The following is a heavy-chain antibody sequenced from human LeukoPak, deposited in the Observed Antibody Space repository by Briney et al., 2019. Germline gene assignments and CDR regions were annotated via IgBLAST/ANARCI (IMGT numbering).Heavy chain of an antibody. CDR2: IRYDGSNK. CDR1: RFTFSSYG. Sequence: GGSLRLSCAASRFTFSSYGMHWVRQAPGKGLEWVAFIRYDGSNKYYADSVKGRFTISRDNSKNTLYLQMNSLRAEDTAVYYCARAYYYDSSGQHYYYYGMDVWGQGTTVTVSS. V-gene: IGHV3-30*02. D-gene: IGHD3-22*01. J-gene: IGHJ6*02. CDR3: ARAYYYDSSGQHYYYYGMDV.